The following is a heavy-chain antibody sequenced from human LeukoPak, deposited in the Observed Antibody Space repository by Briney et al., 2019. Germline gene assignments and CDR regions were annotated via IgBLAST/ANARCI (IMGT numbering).Heavy chain of an antibody. Sequence: PGRSLRLSCAASGFTFGSYGMYWVRQAPGKGLEWVALISYDGSNQYYADSVKGRFTISRDNSKNTLYLQMNSLRAEDTAVYYCAKDKGLYSGNYFDYWGQGTLVTVSS. J-gene: IGHJ4*02. CDR2: ISYDGSNQ. D-gene: IGHD1-26*01. V-gene: IGHV3-30*18. CDR3: AKDKGLYSGNYFDY. CDR1: GFTFGSYG.